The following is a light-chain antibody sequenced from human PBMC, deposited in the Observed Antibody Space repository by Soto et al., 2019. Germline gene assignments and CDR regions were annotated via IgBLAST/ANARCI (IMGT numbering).Light chain of an antibody. CDR2: DAS. CDR3: QQRSFWPPL. V-gene: IGKV3-11*01. J-gene: IGKJ2*01. CDR1: QSVGSY. Sequence: EIVLTQSPVTLSLSPGESATLSCRASQSVGSYLAWYQQRPGQAPRLLIYDASNRATGIPARFSGSGSGTDFNLTISSLEPEDFGVYYCQQRSFWPPLFGEGTKLEI.